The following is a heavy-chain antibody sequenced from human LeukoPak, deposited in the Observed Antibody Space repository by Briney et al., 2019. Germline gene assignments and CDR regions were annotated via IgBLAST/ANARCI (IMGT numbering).Heavy chain of an antibody. D-gene: IGHD2-2*02. Sequence: GASVKVSCKASGYTFTGYYMHWVRQAPGHGLEWMGWINPNSGGTNYAQKFQGRVTMTRDTSISTAYMELSRLRSDDTAVYYCARAPRVYCSSTSCYTPWFDPWGQGTLVTVSS. J-gene: IGHJ5*02. V-gene: IGHV1-2*02. CDR3: ARAPRVYCSSTSCYTPWFDP. CDR1: GYTFTGYY. CDR2: INPNSGGT.